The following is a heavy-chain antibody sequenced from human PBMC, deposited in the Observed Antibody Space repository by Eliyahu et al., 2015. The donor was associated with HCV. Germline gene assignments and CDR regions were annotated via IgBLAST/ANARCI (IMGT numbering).Heavy chain of an antibody. D-gene: IGHD2-15*01. CDR2: XKSKIEGGPT. J-gene: IGHJ4*02. Sequence: EVQLVESGGGLVKPGGSLRLSCXGSAFSPSDAWMXWVRQAPGKGLKWVGRXKSKIEGGPTDYAAPVKGRXTISRDDSKNXVXLQMHSLKTEDTGVYXCMRGVVVVAATDYWGKGTVVTVSS. CDR1: AFSPSDAW. CDR3: MRGVVVVAATDY. V-gene: IGHV3-15*01.